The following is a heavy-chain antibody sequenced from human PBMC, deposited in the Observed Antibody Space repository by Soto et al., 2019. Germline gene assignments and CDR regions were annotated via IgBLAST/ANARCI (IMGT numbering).Heavy chain of an antibody. Sequence: KGLEWGGRSRSKANSYATAYAASVEGRFTISRDDSKNTAYLQMHSLKTEDTAVYYCTRHVFFFHAEDGIRVSVPVSAFLLNRSSDL. J-gene: IGHJ2*01. CDR3: TRHVFFFHAEDGIRVSVPVSAFLLNRSSDL. D-gene: IGHD3-3*01. V-gene: IGHV3-73*01. CDR2: SRSKANSYAT.